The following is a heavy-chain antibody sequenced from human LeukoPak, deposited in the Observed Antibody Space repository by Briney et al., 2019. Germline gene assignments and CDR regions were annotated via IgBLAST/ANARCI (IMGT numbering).Heavy chain of an antibody. D-gene: IGHD1-26*01. V-gene: IGHV3-21*01. CDR1: GFTFSSYS. Sequence: GGSLRLSCAASGFTFSSYSMNWVRQAPGKGLEWVSSISSSSSYIYYADSVKGRFTISRDNAKNSLYLQMNSLRAEDTAVYYFAREVRLGGSYDYWGQGTLVTVSS. CDR2: ISSSSSYI. CDR3: AREVRLGGSYDY. J-gene: IGHJ4*02.